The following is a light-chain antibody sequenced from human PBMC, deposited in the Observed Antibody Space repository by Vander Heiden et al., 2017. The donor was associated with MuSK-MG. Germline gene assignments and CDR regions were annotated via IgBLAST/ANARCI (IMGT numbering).Light chain of an antibody. Sequence: ETVLTQSPGTLSLSPGDRATLPCRASQSVNTFLDWYQQRPGQAPKLLIYDASKRATGIPARFSGSGSGTDFTLTISSLEPEDFAVYFCQQRSNWPPFTFGQGTRLETK. CDR3: QQRSNWPPFT. V-gene: IGKV3-11*01. CDR1: QSVNTF. J-gene: IGKJ5*01. CDR2: DAS.